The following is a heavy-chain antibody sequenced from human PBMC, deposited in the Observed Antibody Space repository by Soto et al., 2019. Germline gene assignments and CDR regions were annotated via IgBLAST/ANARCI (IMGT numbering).Heavy chain of an antibody. J-gene: IGHJ6*04. CDR1: GFPFSRYA. D-gene: IGHD2-15*01. CDR2: ISGSGGST. V-gene: IGHV3-23*01. CDR3: ARSIQEDIVVVVAALMDV. Sequence: PGGSLRLSCAASGFPFSRYAMSWVRQAPGKGLEWVSAISGSGGSTYYADSVKGRFTISRDNSKNTLYLQMNSLRAEDTAVYYCARSIQEDIVVVVAALMDVWGKGTTVTVSS.